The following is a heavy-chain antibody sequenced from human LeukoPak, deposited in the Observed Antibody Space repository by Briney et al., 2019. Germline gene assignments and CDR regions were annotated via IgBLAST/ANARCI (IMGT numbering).Heavy chain of an antibody. D-gene: IGHD2-21*02. CDR2: IYYSEST. V-gene: IGHV4-59*01. J-gene: IGHJ3*02. CDR3: ARVEDCGGDCYSLSAFDI. CDR1: GGSISGYY. Sequence: SETLSLTCTVSGGSISGYYWSWIRQPPGKGLEWIGYIYYSESTNYNPSLKSRVTISVDTSKNQFSLKLSSVTAADTAVYYCARVEDCGGDCYSLSAFDIWGQGTMVTVSS.